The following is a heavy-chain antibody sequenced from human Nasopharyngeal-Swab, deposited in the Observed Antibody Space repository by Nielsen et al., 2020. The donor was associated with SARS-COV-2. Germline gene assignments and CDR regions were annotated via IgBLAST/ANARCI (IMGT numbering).Heavy chain of an antibody. CDR1: GGSFSGHY. CDR3: ARDMYYDFWSGYLTHYYYDGMDV. CDR2: IYHSGST. D-gene: IGHD3-3*01. J-gene: IGHJ6*02. Sequence: GSLRLSCAVYGGSFSGHYWSWIRQPPGKGLEWIGEIYHSGSTNYNPSPKRRVTISVDTSKSQFSLKLSSVTAADTAVYYCARDMYYDFWSGYLTHYYYDGMDVWGQGTTVTVSS. V-gene: IGHV4-34*01.